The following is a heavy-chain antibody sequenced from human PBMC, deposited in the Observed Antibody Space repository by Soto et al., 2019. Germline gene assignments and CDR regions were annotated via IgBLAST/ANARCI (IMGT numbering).Heavy chain of an antibody. CDR1: GDSISSSNW. D-gene: IGHD2-21*01. CDR2: IYHSGRT. Sequence: QVQLQESGPGLVKPSGTLSLTCAVSGDSISSSNWWSWVRQPPGKGLEWIGEIYHSGRTNYNLSLKNRVTISVDKSKNLVPLKLSSVTAADTAVYYCARVKDCHPHLDYLGQGTLVTVSS. CDR3: ARVKDCHPHLDY. V-gene: IGHV4-4*02. J-gene: IGHJ4*02.